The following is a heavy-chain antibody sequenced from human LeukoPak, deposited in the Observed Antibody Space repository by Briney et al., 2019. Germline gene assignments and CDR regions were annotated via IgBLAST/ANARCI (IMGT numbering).Heavy chain of an antibody. CDR2: IYYSGST. J-gene: IGHJ4*02. V-gene: IGHV4-30-4*08. D-gene: IGHD6-6*01. CDR1: GGSISSGDYY. CDR3: AQGGDYSSSSVFDY. Sequence: KSSETLSLTCTVSGGSISSGDYYWSWIRQPPGKGLEWIGYIYYSGSTYYNPSLKSRVTISVDTSKNQFSLKLSSVTAADTAVYYCAQGGDYSSSSVFDYWGQGTLVTVSS.